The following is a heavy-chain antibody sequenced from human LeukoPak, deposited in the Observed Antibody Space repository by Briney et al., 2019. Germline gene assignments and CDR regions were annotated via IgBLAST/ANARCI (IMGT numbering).Heavy chain of an antibody. Sequence: SETLSLTCTVSGGSISSGDYYWSSIRQPPGKGLEWIGYIYYSGSTYYNPSLKSRVTISVDTSKNQFSLKLSSVTAADTAVYYCARDPSGSSATMDVWGNGTTVTVSS. CDR2: IYYSGST. CDR3: ARDPSGSSATMDV. V-gene: IGHV4-30-4*08. D-gene: IGHD1-26*01. J-gene: IGHJ6*04. CDR1: GGSISSGDYY.